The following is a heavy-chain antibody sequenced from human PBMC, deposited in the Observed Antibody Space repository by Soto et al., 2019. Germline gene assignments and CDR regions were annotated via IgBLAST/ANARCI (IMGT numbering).Heavy chain of an antibody. Sequence: SETLSLTCTVSGGSISSYYWSWIRQPAGKGLEWIGRIYTSGSTNYNPSLKSRVTMSVDTSKNQFSLKLSSVTAADTAVYYCARDPLVPAAPGGQSYYYGMDVWGQGTTVTVSS. CDR2: IYTSGST. J-gene: IGHJ6*02. CDR3: ARDPLVPAAPGGQSYYYGMDV. D-gene: IGHD2-2*01. V-gene: IGHV4-4*07. CDR1: GGSISSYY.